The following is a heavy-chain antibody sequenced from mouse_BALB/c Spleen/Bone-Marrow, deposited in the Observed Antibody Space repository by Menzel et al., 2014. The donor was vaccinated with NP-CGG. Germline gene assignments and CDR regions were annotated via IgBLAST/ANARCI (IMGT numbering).Heavy chain of an antibody. CDR2: INPGSGGT. CDR1: GYAFTNYL. J-gene: IGHJ2*01. V-gene: IGHV1-54*01. Sequence: QVQLQQSGAELVRPGTSVKVSCKASGYAFTNYLIEWVKQRPGQGLEWIGVINPGSGGTNSNEKFKGKATLTADKSSSTAYMQLSSLTYDDSAVYLCASREDYALDYWGQGTTLTVSS. CDR3: ASREDYALDY. D-gene: IGHD2-4*01.